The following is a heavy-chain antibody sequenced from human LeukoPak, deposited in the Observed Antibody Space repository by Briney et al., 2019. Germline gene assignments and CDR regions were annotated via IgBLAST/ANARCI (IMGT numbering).Heavy chain of an antibody. CDR2: IIPIFGTA. D-gene: IGHD2-15*01. V-gene: IGHV1-69*05. CDR1: GGTFSSYA. Sequence: SVKVSCKASGGTFSSYAISWVRQAPGQGLEWMGGIIPIFGTADYAQKFQGRVTITTDESTSTAYMELSSLRSEDTAVYYCARGRAADHYYYYYMDVWGKGTTVTVSS. CDR3: ARGRAADHYYYYYMDV. J-gene: IGHJ6*03.